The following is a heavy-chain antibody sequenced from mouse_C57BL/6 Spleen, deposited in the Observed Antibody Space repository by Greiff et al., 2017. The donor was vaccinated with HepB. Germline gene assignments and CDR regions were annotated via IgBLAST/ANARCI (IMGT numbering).Heavy chain of an antibody. D-gene: IGHD2-2*01. V-gene: IGHV1-64*01. CDR2: IHPNSGST. CDR1: GYTFTSYW. Sequence: VQLQQPGAELVKPGASVKLSCKASGYTFTSYWMHWVKQRPGQGLEWIGMIHPNSGSTNYNEKLKSKATLTVDKSSSTAYMQLSSLTSADSAVYYCARDEVWLRRAMDYWGQGTSVTVSS. CDR3: ARDEVWLRRAMDY. J-gene: IGHJ4*01.